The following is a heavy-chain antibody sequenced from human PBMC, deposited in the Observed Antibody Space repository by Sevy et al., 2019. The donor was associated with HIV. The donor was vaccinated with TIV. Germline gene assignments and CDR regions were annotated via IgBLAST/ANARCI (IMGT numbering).Heavy chain of an antibody. J-gene: IGHJ5*02. CDR3: AKDIWGYPYYYDSGGYSAPEFDP. CDR1: GFTFDDYT. V-gene: IGHV3-43*01. CDR2: ISWDGGST. D-gene: IGHD3-22*01. Sequence: GGSLRLSCAASGFTFDDYTMHWVRQAPGKGLEWVSLISWDGGSTYYADSVKGRVTISRDNSKNSLYLKMNSLRTVDTALYYCAKDIWGYPYYYDSGGYSAPEFDPWGQGTLVTVSS.